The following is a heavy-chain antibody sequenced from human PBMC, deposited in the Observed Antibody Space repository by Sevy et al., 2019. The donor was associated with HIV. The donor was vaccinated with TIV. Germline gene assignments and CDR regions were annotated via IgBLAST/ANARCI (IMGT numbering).Heavy chain of an antibody. CDR2: ISYDGSNK. V-gene: IGHV3-30*04. CDR3: ARVGSSSPEYYYYGMDV. J-gene: IGHJ6*02. CDR1: GFTFSSYA. D-gene: IGHD6-6*01. Sequence: GGSLRLSCAASGFTFSSYAMHWVRQAPGKGLEWVAVISYDGSNKYYADSVKGRFTISRDNSKNTLYLQMNSLRAEATAVYYCARVGSSSPEYYYYGMDVWGQGTTVTVSS.